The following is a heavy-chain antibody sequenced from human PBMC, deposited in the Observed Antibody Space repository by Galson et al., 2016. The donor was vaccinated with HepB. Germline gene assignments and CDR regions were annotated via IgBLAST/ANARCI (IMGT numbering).Heavy chain of an antibody. CDR1: GFSLSSYW. CDR2: INREGSQK. Sequence: SLRLSCAASGFSLSSYWMTWVRQLPGQGLEWVANINREGSQKNYLDSVKGRFTISRDNAKNSLDLQMNSLRVDDTAVYYCASNNRGWGQGTLVTVSS. J-gene: IGHJ1*01. V-gene: IGHV3-7*03. D-gene: IGHD3-10*01. CDR3: ASNNRG.